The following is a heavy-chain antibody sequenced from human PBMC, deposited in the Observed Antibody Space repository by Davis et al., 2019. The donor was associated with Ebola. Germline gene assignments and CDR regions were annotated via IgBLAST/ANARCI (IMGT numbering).Heavy chain of an antibody. CDR1: GFTFSSYS. V-gene: IGHV3-48*02. CDR3: ARSHGDYFDY. J-gene: IGHJ4*02. CDR2: ISSSSSTI. Sequence: GESLKISCAASGFTFSSYSMHWVRQAPGEGLEWVSYISSSSSTIYYADSVKGRFTISRDNAKNSLYLQMNSLRDEDTAVYYCARSHGDYFDYWGQGTLVTVSS. D-gene: IGHD4-17*01.